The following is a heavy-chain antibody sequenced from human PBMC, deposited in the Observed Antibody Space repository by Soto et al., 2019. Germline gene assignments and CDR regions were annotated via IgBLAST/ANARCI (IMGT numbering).Heavy chain of an antibody. Sequence: EVQLLESGGGLVQPGGSLRLSCAASGFTFSSYDMTWVRQAPGKGLEWVSAISGSGYSTNYGDSVKGRFIISRDNSKNTVFMQMNRLRVEDTAVYYCAIRGLSKSEVRGYFDYWGRGTLVTVSS. D-gene: IGHD3-10*01. CDR1: GFTFSSYD. V-gene: IGHV3-23*01. CDR3: AIRGLSKSEVRGYFDY. CDR2: ISGSGYST. J-gene: IGHJ4*02.